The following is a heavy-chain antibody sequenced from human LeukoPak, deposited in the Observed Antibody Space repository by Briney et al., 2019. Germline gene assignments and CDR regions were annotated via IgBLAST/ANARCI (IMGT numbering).Heavy chain of an antibody. CDR1: GYTFTGYY. Sequence: GASVKVSCKASGYTFTGYYMHWVRQAPGQRLEWMGWINAGNGNTKYSRKFQGRVTITRDTSASTAYMELSSLRSEDTAVYYCARDVCSGGSCYLDYWGQGTLVTVSS. CDR3: ARDVCSGGSCYLDY. J-gene: IGHJ4*02. V-gene: IGHV1-3*01. D-gene: IGHD2-15*01. CDR2: INAGNGNT.